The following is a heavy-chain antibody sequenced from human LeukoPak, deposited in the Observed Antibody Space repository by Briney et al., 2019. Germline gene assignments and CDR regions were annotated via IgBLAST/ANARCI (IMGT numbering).Heavy chain of an antibody. J-gene: IGHJ4*02. CDR2: ITGSGGNT. CDR3: AKDLYGPGTYFDY. CDR1: GFTFSNYA. V-gene: IGHV3-23*01. Sequence: GGSLRLSCAASGFTFSNYAMSWVRQAPGKGLEWVSAITGSGGNTYYADSVKGRFSISRDNSKNTLCLQMNSLRVEDTAVYYCAKDLYGPGTYFDYWGQGTLVTVSS. D-gene: IGHD3-10*01.